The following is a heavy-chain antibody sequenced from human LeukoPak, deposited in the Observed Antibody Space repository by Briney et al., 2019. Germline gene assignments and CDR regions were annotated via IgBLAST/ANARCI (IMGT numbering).Heavy chain of an antibody. CDR3: VRDHLWAFDF. Sequence: GGSLRLSCAASGFTFRTYWMHWVRQAPGKGLEWISYVGGLYSNIYYADSVKGRFTISRDNAESSVYLQMNSLRAEDTAVYYCVRDHLWAFDFWGQGTMVTVSS. J-gene: IGHJ3*01. V-gene: IGHV3-48*01. CDR1: GFTFRTYW. CDR2: VGGLYSNI.